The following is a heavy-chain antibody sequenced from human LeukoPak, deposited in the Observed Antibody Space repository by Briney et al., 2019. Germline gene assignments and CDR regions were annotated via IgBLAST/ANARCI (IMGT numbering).Heavy chain of an antibody. CDR2: ISYDGSK. D-gene: IGHD3-10*01. J-gene: IGHJ6*02. CDR3: AKDRLWFGESLYGMDV. Sequence: PGGSLRHSCAASGFTFSSYGMHWVRQAPGKGLEWVAVISYDGSKYYADSVKGRFTISRDNSKNTLYLQMNSLRAEDTAVYYCAKDRLWFGESLYGMDVWGQGTTVTVSS. V-gene: IGHV3-30*18. CDR1: GFTFSSYG.